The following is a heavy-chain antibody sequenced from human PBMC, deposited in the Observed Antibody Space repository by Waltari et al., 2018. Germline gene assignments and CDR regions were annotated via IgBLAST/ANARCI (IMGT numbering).Heavy chain of an antibody. CDR3: ARVATKTYSSPVPGRPYYYGMDV. D-gene: IGHD6-13*01. J-gene: IGHJ6*02. CDR2: INSDGSST. CDR1: GFTFSRYW. Sequence: EEQLVESGGGLVQPGESLRLSCAASGFTFSRYWMDWVRQAPGRGLGWVTRINSDGSSTIYAESVKGRFTISRDNAKNTLYVQMNRLRAEDTAVYYCARVATKTYSSPVPGRPYYYGMDVWGQGTTVTVSS. V-gene: IGHV3-74*01.